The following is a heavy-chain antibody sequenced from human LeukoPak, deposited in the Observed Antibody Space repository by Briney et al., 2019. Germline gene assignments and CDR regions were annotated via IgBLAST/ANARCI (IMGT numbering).Heavy chain of an antibody. CDR2: IYQSGST. J-gene: IGHJ5*02. D-gene: IGHD2-2*01. CDR1: GYSISSGYY. CDR3: AREVGYCSRTSCLDWFDP. Sequence: XTLSLTCAVSGYSISSGYYWGWIRQPPGKGLEWIGNIYQSGSTFHNPSLKRRATISLDTSKNQFSLKLRSVTAADTAVYYCAREVGYCSRTSCLDWFDPWGQGTLVTVSS. V-gene: IGHV4-38-2*01.